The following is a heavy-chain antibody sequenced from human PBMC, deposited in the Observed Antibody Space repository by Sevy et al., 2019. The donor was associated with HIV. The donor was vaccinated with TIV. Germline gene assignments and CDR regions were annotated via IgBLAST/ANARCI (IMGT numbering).Heavy chain of an antibody. J-gene: IGHJ4*02. CDR2: INPNSGGT. D-gene: IGHD6-19*01. V-gene: IGHV1-2*02. CDR1: GYTFTGYY. CDR3: ARSPYSSGWGAFDY. Sequence: ASVKVSCKASGYTFTGYYMHWVRQAPGQGLEWMGWINPNSGGTNYAQKFQGRVTMTRDTSISRAYMELSRLRSDDTAVYYCARSPYSSGWGAFDYWGQGTLVTDSS.